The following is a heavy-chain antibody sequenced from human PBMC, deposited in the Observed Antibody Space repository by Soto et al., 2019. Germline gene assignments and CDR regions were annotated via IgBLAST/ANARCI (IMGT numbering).Heavy chain of an antibody. CDR2: IWYEGSNK. CDR1: GFTFSSHG. J-gene: IGHJ6*02. V-gene: IGHV3-33*01. Sequence: GGSLRLSCAASGFTFSSHGMHWVRQAPGKXLEWVAVIWYEGSNKYHADSVKGRFTISRDNSKNTLYLQMSSLRAEDTAVYYCAREGEAAAGTHHYYHGMDVWGQGTTVTVSS. D-gene: IGHD6-13*01. CDR3: AREGEAAAGTHHYYHGMDV.